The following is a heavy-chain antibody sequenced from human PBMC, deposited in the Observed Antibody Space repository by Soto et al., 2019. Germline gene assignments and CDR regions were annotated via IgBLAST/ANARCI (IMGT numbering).Heavy chain of an antibody. J-gene: IGHJ4*02. Sequence: GGSLRLSCAASGFTFSSYGMHWVRQAPGKGLEWVAVIWYDGSNKYYADSVKGRFTISRDNAKNSLYLQMNSLGAEDTALYYCARRMWSSGWYYFDYWGQGTLVTVSS. CDR2: IWYDGSNK. D-gene: IGHD6-19*01. V-gene: IGHV3-33*03. CDR3: ARRMWSSGWYYFDY. CDR1: GFTFSSYG.